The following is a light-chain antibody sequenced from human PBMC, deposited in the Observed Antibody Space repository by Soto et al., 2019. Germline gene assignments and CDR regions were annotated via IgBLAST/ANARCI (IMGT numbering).Light chain of an antibody. CDR1: SSDVGGYEY. Sequence: QSVLTQPASVSGSPGQSITISCTGTSSDVGGYEYVSWYQQHPGKAPKLIIYEVSNRPSGVSNRFSGSKSGNTASLTIPGLQAEDEADYYCSSYTSSSTLVFGNGTKVTVL. CDR2: EVS. J-gene: IGLJ1*01. V-gene: IGLV2-14*01. CDR3: SSYTSSSTLV.